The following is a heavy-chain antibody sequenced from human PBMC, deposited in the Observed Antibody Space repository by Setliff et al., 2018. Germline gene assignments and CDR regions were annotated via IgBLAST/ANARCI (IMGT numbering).Heavy chain of an antibody. CDR1: GGTFSDYH. CDR3: ARRPPYWGFDY. D-gene: IGHD3-16*01. CDR2: INHRGST. Sequence: SETLSLTCAAYGGTFSDYHWTWIRQSPEKGLEWIGEINHRGSTNYNPSLKSRVTISIDTSRDQFSLKLISMIAADTAVYYCARRPPYWGFDYWGRGTLVTVSS. J-gene: IGHJ4*02. V-gene: IGHV4-34*01.